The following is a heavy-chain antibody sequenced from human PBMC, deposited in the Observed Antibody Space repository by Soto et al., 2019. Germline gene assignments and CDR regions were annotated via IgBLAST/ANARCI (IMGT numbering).Heavy chain of an antibody. D-gene: IGHD3-3*01. CDR3: ARQGYDFWSAYNY. Sequence: QVQLQESGPGLVKPSETLSLTCTVSGGPIRGYYWSWIRQPPGKGLAWIGYIYHSGSTNYSPSLKSRVTISVDTSKNQFSLKLNSVTAADTAVYYCARQGYDFWSAYNYWGQGILVTVSS. V-gene: IGHV4-59*08. CDR1: GGPIRGYY. CDR2: IYHSGST. J-gene: IGHJ4*02.